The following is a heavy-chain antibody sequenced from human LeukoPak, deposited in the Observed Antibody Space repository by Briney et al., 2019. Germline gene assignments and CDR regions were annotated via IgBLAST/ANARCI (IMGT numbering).Heavy chain of an antibody. D-gene: IGHD6-13*01. J-gene: IGHJ5*02. V-gene: IGHV3-7*01. Sequence: PGRSLRLSCAASGFTFSSYAMHWVRQAPGKGLEWVANIKQDGSEKYYVDSVKGRFTISRDNAKNSLYLQMNSLRAEDTAVYYCARDLSSSWYGNNWFDPWGQGTLVTVSS. CDR2: IKQDGSEK. CDR1: GFTFSSYA. CDR3: ARDLSSSWYGNNWFDP.